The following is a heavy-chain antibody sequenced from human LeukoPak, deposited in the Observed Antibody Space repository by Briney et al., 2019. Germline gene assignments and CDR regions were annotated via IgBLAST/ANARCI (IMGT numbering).Heavy chain of an antibody. CDR1: GFTFSSYA. Sequence: GGSLRLSCAASGFTFSSYAMSWVRQAPGKGLEWVSAISGSGGSTYYADSVKGRFTIPRDNSKNTLYLQMNGLRAEDTAVYYCAKDRITMIVVVEDYWGQGTLVTVSS. J-gene: IGHJ4*02. CDR3: AKDRITMIVVVEDY. V-gene: IGHV3-23*01. D-gene: IGHD3-22*01. CDR2: ISGSGGST.